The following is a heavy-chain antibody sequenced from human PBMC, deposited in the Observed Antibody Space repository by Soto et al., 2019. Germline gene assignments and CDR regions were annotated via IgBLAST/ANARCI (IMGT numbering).Heavy chain of an antibody. CDR2: IYTSGST. CDR1: GDSISSGANY. D-gene: IGHD6-6*01. V-gene: IGHV4-61*02. CDR3: ARDDGILSSSSSYSSSRGTDYYYYYGMDV. Sequence: SETLSLTCTVSGDSISSGANYWSWIRQPPGKGLEWIGRIYTSGSTNYNPSLKSRVTMSVDTSKNQFSLKLSSVTAADTAVYYCARDDGILSSSSSYSSSRGTDYYYYYGMDVWGQGTTVTVSS. J-gene: IGHJ6*02.